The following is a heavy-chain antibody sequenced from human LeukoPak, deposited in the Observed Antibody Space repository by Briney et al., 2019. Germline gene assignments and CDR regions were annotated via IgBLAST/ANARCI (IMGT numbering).Heavy chain of an antibody. V-gene: IGHV5-51*01. CDR3: ARGPATYYYDSSGYYYFDY. J-gene: IGHJ4*02. Sequence: GGSLKISCKGSGYSFTSYWIGWVRRMPGKGLEWMGIIYPGDSDTRYSPSLQGQVTISADKSISTAYLQWSSLKASDTAMYYCARGPATYYYDSSGYYYFDYWGQGTLVTVSS. CDR1: GYSFTSYW. D-gene: IGHD3-22*01. CDR2: IYPGDSDT.